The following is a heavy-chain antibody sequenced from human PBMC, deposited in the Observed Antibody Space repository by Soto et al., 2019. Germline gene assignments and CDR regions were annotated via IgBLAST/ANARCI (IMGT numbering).Heavy chain of an antibody. Sequence: GGSLRLSCAAPGFTFSSYGMHWVRQAPGKGLEWVAVISYDGSNKYYADSVKGRFTISRDNSKNTLNLQMNSLRAEDTAVYYCAKDPVDTAMVFAFDIWGQGTMVTVSS. D-gene: IGHD5-18*01. CDR3: AKDPVDTAMVFAFDI. J-gene: IGHJ3*02. CDR1: GFTFSSYG. CDR2: ISYDGSNK. V-gene: IGHV3-30*18.